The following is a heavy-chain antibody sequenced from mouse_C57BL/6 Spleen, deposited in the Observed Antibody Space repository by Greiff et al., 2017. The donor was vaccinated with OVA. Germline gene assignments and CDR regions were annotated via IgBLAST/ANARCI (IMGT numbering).Heavy chain of an antibody. CDR2: ISYDGSN. CDR1: GYSITSGYY. J-gene: IGHJ1*03. CDR3: ARDREIFITSWYFDV. D-gene: IGHD1-1*01. V-gene: IGHV3-6*01. Sequence: EVQLQQSGPGLVKPSQSLSLTCSVTGYSITSGYYWNWIRQFPGNKLEWMGYISYDGSNNYNPSLKNRISITRDTSKNQFFLKLNSVTTEDTATYYCARDREIFITSWYFDVWGTGTTVTVSS.